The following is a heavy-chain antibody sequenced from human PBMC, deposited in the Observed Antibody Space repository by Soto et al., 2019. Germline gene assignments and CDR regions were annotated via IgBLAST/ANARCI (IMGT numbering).Heavy chain of an antibody. D-gene: IGHD5-12*01. CDR3: ARDHSGYDLWYFDT. CDR2: ITGDGSKT. CDR1: GFIFGNHA. J-gene: IGHJ4*02. Sequence: EVQLLESGGGLVQPGGSMRLSCEGSGFIFGNHAMSWVRQAAGKGLEWVAHITGDGSKTIYADSVKGRFTISRDDPKNTVYLHMNTLRAEDTARYFCARDHSGYDLWYFDTWGQGILVAVSS. V-gene: IGHV3-23*01.